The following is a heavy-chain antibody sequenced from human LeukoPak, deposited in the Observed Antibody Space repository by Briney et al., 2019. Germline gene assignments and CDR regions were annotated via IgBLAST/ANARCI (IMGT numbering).Heavy chain of an antibody. V-gene: IGHV4-61*02. CDR2: IYTSGST. D-gene: IGHD4-23*01. J-gene: IGHJ4*02. CDR3: ASADGAHGGNLHYFDY. Sequence: SETLSLTCTVSGGSISSGSYYWSWIRQPAGKGLEWIGRIYTSGSTNYNPSLKSRVTISVDTSKNQFSLKLSSVTAADTAVYYCASADGAHGGNLHYFDYWGQGTLVTVSS. CDR1: GGSISSGSYY.